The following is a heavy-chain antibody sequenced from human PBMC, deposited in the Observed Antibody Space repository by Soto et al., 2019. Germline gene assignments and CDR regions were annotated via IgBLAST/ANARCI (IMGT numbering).Heavy chain of an antibody. J-gene: IGHJ4*02. CDR3: AKDPGFGITMVRGTEWYFDY. V-gene: IGHV3-23*01. CDR1: GFTFSSYA. CDR2: ISGSGGST. D-gene: IGHD3-10*01. Sequence: GGSLRLSCAASGFTFSSYAMSWVRQAPGKGLEWVSAISGSGGSTYYADSVKGRFTISRDNSKNTLYLQMNSLRAEDTAVYYCAKDPGFGITMVRGTEWYFDYWGQGTLVTVSS.